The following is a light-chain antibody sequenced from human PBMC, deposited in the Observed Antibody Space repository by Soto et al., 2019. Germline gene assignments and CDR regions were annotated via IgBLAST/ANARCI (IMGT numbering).Light chain of an antibody. V-gene: IGLV1-40*01. Sequence: QSVLTQPPSVSGAPGQRVTISCTGSTSNIGAGYDVHWYQQLPETAPKLLIYGNSNRPSGVPDRFSGFKSGTSASLAITGLQAEDEADYYCQSYDNSLGAGVFGTGTKVNVL. CDR3: QSYDNSLGAGV. CDR2: GNS. CDR1: TSNIGAGYD. J-gene: IGLJ1*01.